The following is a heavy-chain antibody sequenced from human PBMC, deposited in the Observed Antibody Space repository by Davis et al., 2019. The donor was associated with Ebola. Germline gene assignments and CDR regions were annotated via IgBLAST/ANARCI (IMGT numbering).Heavy chain of an antibody. D-gene: IGHD3-3*01. CDR2: VSHSEREK. V-gene: IGHV3-30*04. CDR3: ARAVFHEVLDY. CDR1: GFTFSNYA. Sequence: GESLKISCAASGFTFSNYAMHWVRQAPGRGLEWVAVVSHSEREKFYADSVKGRFTISRDNSENTLYLQMNSLTADDTAVYYCARAVFHEVLDYWGQGTLVTVSS. J-gene: IGHJ4*02.